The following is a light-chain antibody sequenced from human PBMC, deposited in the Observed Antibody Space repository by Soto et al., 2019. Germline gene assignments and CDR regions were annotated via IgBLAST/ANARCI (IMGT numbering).Light chain of an antibody. V-gene: IGKV1-5*03. CDR2: KAS. J-gene: IGKJ1*01. Sequence: RASQSISSWLAWYQQKPGKAPKLLIYKASSLESGVPSRFSGSGSGTEFTLTISSLQPDDFATYYCQQYNSYPWTFGQGTKV. CDR3: QQYNSYPWT. CDR1: QSISSW.